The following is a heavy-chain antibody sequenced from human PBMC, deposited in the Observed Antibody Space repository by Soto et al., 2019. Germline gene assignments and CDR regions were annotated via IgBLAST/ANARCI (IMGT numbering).Heavy chain of an antibody. V-gene: IGHV1-69*12. CDR3: ARGDATKIVVTTYYAMDV. Sequence: QVQLVQSGAEVKKPRSSVKVSCKASGGSLSNYGISWVRQAPGQGLEWMGGIIPVFGTANYAQKFQGRVTITADESTNIVYMDVTSLRSEDTAVYYCARGDATKIVVTTYYAMDVWGQGTTVTVSS. J-gene: IGHJ6*02. D-gene: IGHD4-17*01. CDR1: GGSLSNYG. CDR2: IIPVFGTA.